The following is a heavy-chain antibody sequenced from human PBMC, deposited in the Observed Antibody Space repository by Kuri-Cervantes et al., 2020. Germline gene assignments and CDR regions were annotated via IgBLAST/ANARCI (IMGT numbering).Heavy chain of an antibody. D-gene: IGHD2-15*01. CDR2: IYYSGST. Sequence: GSLRLSCTVSGGSVSSGSYYWSWIRQPPGKGLEWIGYIYYSGSTNYNPSLKSRVTISVDTSKNQFSLKLSSVTAADTAVYYCARDHRPFRRSGGCEFDPWGQGTLVTVSS. CDR3: ARDHRPFRRSGGCEFDP. CDR1: GGSVSSGSYY. V-gene: IGHV4-61*01. J-gene: IGHJ5*02.